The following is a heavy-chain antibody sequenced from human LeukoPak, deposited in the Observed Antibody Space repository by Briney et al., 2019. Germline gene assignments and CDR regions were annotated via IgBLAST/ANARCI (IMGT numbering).Heavy chain of an antibody. J-gene: IGHJ5*02. V-gene: IGHV4-4*07. D-gene: IGHD6-13*01. CDR3: ARGGSSWNDWVDP. CDR2: IYSSVSD. CDR1: GGSLNSCY. Sequence: PETLSLTCTVSGGSLNSCYARWLRQPARKALEWIRRIYSSVSDNYNPSLKTLVIMSVDTTKNQFSLKLSSMTAADTAVYCCARGGSSWNDWVDPWGQGHLVTVSS.